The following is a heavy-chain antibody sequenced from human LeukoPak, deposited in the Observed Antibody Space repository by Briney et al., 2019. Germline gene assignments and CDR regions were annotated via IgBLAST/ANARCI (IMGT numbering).Heavy chain of an antibody. D-gene: IGHD6-19*01. V-gene: IGHV1-2*02. J-gene: IGHJ6*02. Sequence: GASVKVSCKASGYTFTGYYMHWVRQAPGQGLEWMGWINPNSGGTNYAQKFQGRVTMTRDTSISTAYMELSRLRSDDTAVYYCARSNEIAVAVGRFGYYYGMDVWGQGTTVTVSS. CDR1: GYTFTGYY. CDR3: ARSNEIAVAVGRFGYYYGMDV. CDR2: INPNSGGT.